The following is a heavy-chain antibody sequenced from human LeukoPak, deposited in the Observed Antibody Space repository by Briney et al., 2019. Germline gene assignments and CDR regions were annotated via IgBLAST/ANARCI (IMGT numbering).Heavy chain of an antibody. Sequence: GGSLRLSCAASGFTFSSYSMNWVRQAPGKGLEWVSSISSSSSYIYYADSVKGRFTISRDNAKNSLYLQMNSLRDEDTAVYYCARDGGGGQWLVFYYFDYWGQGTLVTVSS. J-gene: IGHJ4*02. CDR2: ISSSSSYI. CDR1: GFTFSSYS. V-gene: IGHV3-21*01. D-gene: IGHD6-19*01. CDR3: ARDGGGGQWLVFYYFDY.